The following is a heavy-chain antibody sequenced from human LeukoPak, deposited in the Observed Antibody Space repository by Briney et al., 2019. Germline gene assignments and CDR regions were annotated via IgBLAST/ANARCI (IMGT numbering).Heavy chain of an antibody. CDR1: GGSISSYY. J-gene: IGHJ4*02. Sequence: PSETLSLTCTVSGGSISSYYWSWIRQPAGKGLEWIGRIYTSGSTNYNPSLKSRVTISVDKSKNQFSLKLSSVTAADTVVYYCARDRGQQLGLEYYFDYWGQGTLVTVSS. D-gene: IGHD6-13*01. CDR3: ARDRGQQLGLEYYFDY. CDR2: IYTSGST. V-gene: IGHV4-4*07.